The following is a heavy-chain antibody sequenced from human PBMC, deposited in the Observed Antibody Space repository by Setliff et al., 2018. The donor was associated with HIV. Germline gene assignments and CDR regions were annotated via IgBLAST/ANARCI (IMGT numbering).Heavy chain of an antibody. D-gene: IGHD3-22*01. CDR3: ARAGNDYYDSNGYYYVVDWFDS. CDR1: SGSIKSYY. CDR2: IYGSGST. J-gene: IGHJ5*01. Sequence: SETLSLTCTVSSGSIKSYYWSWIRQPPGKGLEWVGYIYGSGSTNYNPSLKSRLTISIDTSKNQFSLKLNSVTAADTAVYYCARAGNDYYDSNGYYYVVDWFDSWGQGTLVTVSS. V-gene: IGHV4-59*01.